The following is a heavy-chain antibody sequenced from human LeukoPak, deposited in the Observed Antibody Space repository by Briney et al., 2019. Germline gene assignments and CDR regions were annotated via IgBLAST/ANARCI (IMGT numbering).Heavy chain of an antibody. CDR3: ARDIYGSGYGFFDY. V-gene: IGHV4-59*01. D-gene: IGHD3-10*01. CDR2: IHYSGST. J-gene: IGHJ4*02. Sequence: SETLSLTCTVSGVSMSTYYWSWIRQSPGKGLEWLAYIHYSGSTNINPSLKGRLAISIDTSKNQFSLKVNSVTAADTAVYYCARDIYGSGYGFFDYWGQGTLVTVSS. CDR1: GVSMSTYY.